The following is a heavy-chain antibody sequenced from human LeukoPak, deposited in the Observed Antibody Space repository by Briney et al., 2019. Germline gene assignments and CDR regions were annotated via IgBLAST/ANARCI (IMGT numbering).Heavy chain of an antibody. J-gene: IGHJ4*02. V-gene: IGHV3-48*04. CDR2: ISSSSTI. CDR1: GFTFSSYS. Sequence: PGGSLRLSCAASGFTFSSYSMNWVRQAPGKGLEWVSYISSSSTIYYADSVKGRFTISRDNAKNSLYLQMNSLRAEDTAVYYCARDNQGLGVDYWGQGTLVTVSS. CDR3: ARDNQGLGVDY. D-gene: IGHD3-22*01.